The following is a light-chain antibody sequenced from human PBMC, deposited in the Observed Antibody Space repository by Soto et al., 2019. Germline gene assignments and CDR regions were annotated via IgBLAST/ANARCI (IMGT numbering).Light chain of an antibody. Sequence: EIVLTQSPGTLSLSPGERATLSCRASQSVSSSYLAWYQQKPGQAPRLLIYDASNRATGIPARFSGSGSGTDFTLTISRLEPEDFAVYYCQQYGSSQITFGQGTRLEIK. CDR3: QQYGSSQIT. V-gene: IGKV3-20*01. CDR1: QSVSSSY. J-gene: IGKJ5*01. CDR2: DAS.